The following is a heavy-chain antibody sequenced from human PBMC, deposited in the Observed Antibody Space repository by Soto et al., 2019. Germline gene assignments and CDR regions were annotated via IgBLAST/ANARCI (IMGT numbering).Heavy chain of an antibody. CDR1: GGSISSGDSY. Sequence: QVQVQESGPGLVKPSQTLSLTCTVSGGSISSGDSYWSWVRQPPGKGLEWIGYIYFSGTAYYNPSLKSRVFRSIDTSKNLLSLKLSSVTAADTAVYYCARAFIMVQGSSYDYAMDVWGQGTTVTVSS. J-gene: IGHJ6*02. D-gene: IGHD3-10*01. V-gene: IGHV4-30-4*01. CDR2: IYFSGTA. CDR3: ARAFIMVQGSSYDYAMDV.